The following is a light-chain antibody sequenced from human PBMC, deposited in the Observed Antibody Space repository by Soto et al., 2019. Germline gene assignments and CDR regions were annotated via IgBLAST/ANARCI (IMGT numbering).Light chain of an antibody. V-gene: IGKV1-5*02. CDR3: QQYNTFYS. CDR2: DAS. J-gene: IGKJ2*03. Sequence: DIQMAQSPSTFPASVGDGVMIICRASQSFSSWLAWYQKKPGIAPKLLIYDASSLEIGVPSRFSGSGSGTEFTLTISSLQPDDFATYYCQQYNTFYSFGEGTKLEIK. CDR1: QSFSSW.